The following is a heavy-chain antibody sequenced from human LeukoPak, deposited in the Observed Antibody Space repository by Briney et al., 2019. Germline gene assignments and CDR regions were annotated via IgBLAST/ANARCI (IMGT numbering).Heavy chain of an antibody. CDR3: ARGVAPNYYYYYMDV. CDR1: GGSISSYY. D-gene: IGHD5-12*01. J-gene: IGHJ6*03. Sequence: SETLSLTCTVSGGSISSYYWSWIRQPPGKGLEWIGYIYYSGSTNYNPSLKGRVTISVDTSKNQFSLKLSSVTAADTAVYYCARGVAPNYYYYYMDVWGKGTTVTVSS. CDR2: IYYSGST. V-gene: IGHV4-59*12.